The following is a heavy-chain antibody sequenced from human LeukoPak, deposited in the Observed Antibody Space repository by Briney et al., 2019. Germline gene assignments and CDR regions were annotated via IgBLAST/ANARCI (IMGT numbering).Heavy chain of an antibody. CDR2: IYYSGST. CDR1: GGSITSGSYY. CDR3: ARYAVEYSGTYFDS. V-gene: IGHV4-39*01. D-gene: IGHD1-26*01. J-gene: IGHJ4*02. Sequence: PSETLSLTCTVSGGSITSGSYYWSWIRQYPGKGLEWIGNIYYSGSTYYNPSLKSRVTISVDTSKNQFSLKLSSVTAADTAVYYCARYAVEYSGTYFDSWGQGSLVTVSS.